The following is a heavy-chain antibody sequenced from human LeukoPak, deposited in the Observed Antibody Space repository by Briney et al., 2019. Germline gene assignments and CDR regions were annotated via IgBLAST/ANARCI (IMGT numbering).Heavy chain of an antibody. Sequence: GGSLRLSCAASGFTFSSYWMHWVRQAPGKGLVWVSRINSDGGSTSYADSVKGRFTISRDNAENTLYLQMNSLRVEDTAVYYCTRRVSATRWFDPWGQGTLVTVSS. J-gene: IGHJ5*02. CDR3: TRRVSATRWFDP. CDR1: GFTFSSYW. CDR2: INSDGGST. V-gene: IGHV3-74*01. D-gene: IGHD2-15*01.